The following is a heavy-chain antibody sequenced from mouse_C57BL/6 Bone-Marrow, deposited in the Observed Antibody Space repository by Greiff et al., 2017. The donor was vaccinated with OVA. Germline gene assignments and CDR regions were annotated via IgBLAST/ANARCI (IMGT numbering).Heavy chain of an antibody. V-gene: IGHV5-4*03. Sequence: EVKLVESGGGLVKPGGSLKLSCAASGFTFSSYAMSWVRQTPEKRLEWVATISDGGSYTYYPDNVKGRFTISRDNAKNNLYLQMSHLKSEDTAMYYCASHYYGSSFLYAMDYWGQGTSVTVSS. D-gene: IGHD1-1*01. CDR1: GFTFSSYA. CDR2: ISDGGSYT. J-gene: IGHJ4*01. CDR3: ASHYYGSSFLYAMDY.